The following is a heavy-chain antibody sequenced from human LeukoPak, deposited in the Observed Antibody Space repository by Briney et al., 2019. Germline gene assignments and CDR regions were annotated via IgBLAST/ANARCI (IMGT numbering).Heavy chain of an antibody. J-gene: IGHJ4*02. D-gene: IGHD3-22*01. V-gene: IGHV3-30*04. CDR1: GFTFSSYA. CDR3: AKGYYDSSGYLND. CDR2: ISYDGSNK. Sequence: GGSLRLSCAASGFTFSSYAMHWVRPAPGKGLEWVAVISYDGSNKYYADSVKGRFTISRDNSKNTLYLQMNSLRAEDTAVYYCAKGYYDSSGYLNDWGQGTLVTVSS.